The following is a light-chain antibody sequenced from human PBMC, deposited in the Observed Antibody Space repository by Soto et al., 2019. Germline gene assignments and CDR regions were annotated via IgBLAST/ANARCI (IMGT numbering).Light chain of an antibody. CDR3: SSYTSSSTPYV. V-gene: IGLV2-14*01. CDR1: SSDVGGYNY. CDR2: EVR. Sequence: QSVLTQPASVSGSPGHSITISCTGTSSDVGGYNYVSWYQQHPGKAPKLMIYEVRNRPSGVSNRFSGSKSGNTASLTIYGLQAEDEADYYCSSYTSSSTPYVFGTGTKVTVL. J-gene: IGLJ1*01.